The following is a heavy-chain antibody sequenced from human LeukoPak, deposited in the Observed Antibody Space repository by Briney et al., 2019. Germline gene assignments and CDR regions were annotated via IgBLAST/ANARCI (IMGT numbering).Heavy chain of an antibody. D-gene: IGHD5-18*01. CDR1: GFTFNIYA. CDR3: AKAPRIQLWPYYFDY. J-gene: IGHJ4*02. Sequence: PGGSLRLSCEASGFTFNIYAMNWVRQAPGKGLEWVSGLSCSGDITYYADSVKGRFTISRDNSKNTLYLQMNSLRVEDTAVYYCAKAPRIQLWPYYFDYWGQGTLVTVSS. V-gene: IGHV3-23*01. CDR2: LSCSGDIT.